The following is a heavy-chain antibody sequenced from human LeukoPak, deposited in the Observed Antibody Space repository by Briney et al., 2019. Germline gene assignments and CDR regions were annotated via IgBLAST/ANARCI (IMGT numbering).Heavy chain of an antibody. CDR2: INPNSGGT. Sequence: ASVKVSCKAGGHTFSSNYMHWVRQAPGQGLEWMGWINPNSGGTNYAQKFQGRVTMTGDTSISTAYMELSRLRSDDTAVYYCARGDVGAYNWFDPWGQGTLVTVSS. J-gene: IGHJ5*02. CDR1: GHTFSSNY. D-gene: IGHD1-26*01. CDR3: ARGDVGAYNWFDP. V-gene: IGHV1-2*02.